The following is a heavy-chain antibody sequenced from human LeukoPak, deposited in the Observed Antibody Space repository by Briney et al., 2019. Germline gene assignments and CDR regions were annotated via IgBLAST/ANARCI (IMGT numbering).Heavy chain of an antibody. Sequence: PGGSLRLSCAASGFTFSSYGMHWVRQAPGKGLEWVAVISYDGSNKYYADSVKGRFTISRDNSKNTLHLQMSSLRAEDTALYYCVKDRCDRATCPEVWGQGTLVTVSS. D-gene: IGHD1-14*01. V-gene: IGHV3-30*18. CDR3: VKDRCDRATCPEV. J-gene: IGHJ4*02. CDR2: ISYDGSNK. CDR1: GFTFSSYG.